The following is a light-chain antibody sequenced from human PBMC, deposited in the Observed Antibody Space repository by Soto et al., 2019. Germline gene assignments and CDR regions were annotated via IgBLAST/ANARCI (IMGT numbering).Light chain of an antibody. CDR3: QQRSDWPPSLS. Sequence: EIVLTQSPATLSLSPGQRATLFCRASQNVNTYLAWYQQKPGQPPRLLIYDASNRATGIPARFSGSGSGSDFNLTISSLEPEDLAVYYCQQRSDWPPSLSFGGGTKVEI. J-gene: IGKJ4*01. CDR2: DAS. CDR1: QNVNTY. V-gene: IGKV3-11*01.